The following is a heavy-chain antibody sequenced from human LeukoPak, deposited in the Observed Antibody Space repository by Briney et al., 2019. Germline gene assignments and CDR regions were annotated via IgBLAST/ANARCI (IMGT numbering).Heavy chain of an antibody. CDR1: GFTFSSYS. D-gene: IGHD3-3*01. Sequence: GGSLRLSCAASGFTFSSYSMNWVRQAPGKGLEWVSSISSSSSYIYYADSVKGRFTISRDSAKNSLYLQMNSLRAEDTAVYYCARDLGRVTIYYMDVWGKGTTVTVSS. CDR3: ARDLGRVTIYYMDV. V-gene: IGHV3-21*01. J-gene: IGHJ6*03. CDR2: ISSSSSYI.